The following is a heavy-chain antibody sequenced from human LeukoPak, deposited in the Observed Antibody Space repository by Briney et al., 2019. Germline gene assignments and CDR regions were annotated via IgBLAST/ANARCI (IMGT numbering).Heavy chain of an antibody. J-gene: IGHJ4*02. Sequence: ASVKVSCKASGYTFTSYYMHWVPQVPGEGLEWMGIINPSGGATTYAQKFQGRATMTRDTSTSTVYVELSSLRSEDTAVYYCVRGPIVTTMYYFDYWGQGTLLTVSS. CDR1: GYTFTSYY. V-gene: IGHV1-46*03. CDR2: INPSGGAT. D-gene: IGHD4-11*01. CDR3: VRGPIVTTMYYFDY.